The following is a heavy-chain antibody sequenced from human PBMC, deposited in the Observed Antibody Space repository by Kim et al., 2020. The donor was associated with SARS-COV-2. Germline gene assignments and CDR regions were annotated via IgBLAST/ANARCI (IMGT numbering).Heavy chain of an antibody. CDR2: INHSGST. V-gene: IGHV4-34*01. Sequence: SETLSLTCAVYGGSFSGYYWSWIRQPPGKGLEWIGEINHSGSTNYNPSLKSRVTISVDTSKNQFSLKLSSVTAADTAVYYCARAVPRRRYSSSWPNPFDIWGQGTMVTVSS. J-gene: IGHJ3*02. D-gene: IGHD6-13*01. CDR3: ARAVPRRRYSSSWPNPFDI. CDR1: GGSFSGYY.